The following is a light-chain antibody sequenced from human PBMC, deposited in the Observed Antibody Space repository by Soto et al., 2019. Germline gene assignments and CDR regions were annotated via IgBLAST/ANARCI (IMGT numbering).Light chain of an antibody. Sequence: ENVLTQSPGTLSLSPGERATLSCRASQSFSRPYLAWNQQKPSQAPRLLIYGAATRATRVPDRFSGSGFGTDFTFCCSSLEAEDSAVYYCQQYEASPSTLDPVNKVYIK. CDR3: QQYEASPST. J-gene: IGKJ3*01. V-gene: IGKV3-20*01. CDR2: GAA. CDR1: QSFSRPY.